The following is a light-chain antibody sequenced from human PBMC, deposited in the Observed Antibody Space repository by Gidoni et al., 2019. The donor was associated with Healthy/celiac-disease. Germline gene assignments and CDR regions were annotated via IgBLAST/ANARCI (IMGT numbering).Light chain of an antibody. CDR1: QSVLSSSNNKNY. CDR2: CAS. V-gene: IGKV4-1*01. CDR3: QQYYSTPPIT. Sequence: DIVMTQSPDSLAVSLGERATINCKSSQSVLSSSNNKNYLAWYQQKPGQPPKLLIYCASTRESGVPDRFSGSGSGADFTLTSSSLQAEDVAVYYCQQYYSTPPITFGQGTRLEIK. J-gene: IGKJ5*01.